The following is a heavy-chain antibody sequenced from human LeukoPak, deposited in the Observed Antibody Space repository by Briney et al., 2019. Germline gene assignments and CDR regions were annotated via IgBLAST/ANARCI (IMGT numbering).Heavy chain of an antibody. Sequence: SETLSLTCSVSGGSFSLSYYYWGWIRQPPGKALKWIGSVYYSGSTYYNPSLKSRVTISVDTSKNQFSLKLSSVTAADTAVYYCARAYGDYDPYYFDYWGQGTLVTVSS. V-gene: IGHV4-39*07. CDR3: ARAYGDYDPYYFDY. D-gene: IGHD4-17*01. J-gene: IGHJ4*02. CDR1: GGSFSLSYYY. CDR2: VYYSGST.